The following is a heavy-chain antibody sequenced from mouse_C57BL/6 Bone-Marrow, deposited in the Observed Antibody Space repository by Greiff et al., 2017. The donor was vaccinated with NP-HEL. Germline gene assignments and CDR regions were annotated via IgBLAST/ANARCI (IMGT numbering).Heavy chain of an antibody. CDR2: INYDGIST. D-gene: IGHD2-4*01. Sequence: EVNVVESEGGLVQPGSSMKLSCTASGFTFSDYSMAWVRQVPEKGLEWVANINYDGISTYYLDSLKSRFIISRDNAKNILYLQMSSLKSEDTATYYCAREGGLRRRTYAMDYWGQGTSVTVSS. CDR3: AREGGLRRRTYAMDY. V-gene: IGHV5-16*01. J-gene: IGHJ4*01. CDR1: GFTFSDYS.